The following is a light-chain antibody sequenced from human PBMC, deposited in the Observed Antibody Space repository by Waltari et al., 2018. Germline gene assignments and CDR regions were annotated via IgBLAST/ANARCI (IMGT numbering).Light chain of an antibody. CDR2: WAS. CDR3: QQYYSRPYT. J-gene: IGKJ2*01. CDR1: QSLLYSSNNKTY. Sequence: DNVIDPSHNPLAGTLCERATINFQCSQSLLYSSNNKTYLAWYQQKAGQPPKLLIYWASTRESGVPDRFSGSGSGTDFTLTISALQAEDVAVYYCQQYYSRPYTFGQGTRLEIK. V-gene: IGKV4-1*01.